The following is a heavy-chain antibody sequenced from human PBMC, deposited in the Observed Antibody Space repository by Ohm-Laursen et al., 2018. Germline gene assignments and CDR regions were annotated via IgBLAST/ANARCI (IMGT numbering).Heavy chain of an antibody. Sequence: PRLSCAASGFTFSSYAMSWVRQAPGKGLEWVSAISGSGGSTYYADSVKGRFTISRDNSKNTLYLQMNSLRAEDTAVYYCAKSRVDSYYYYGMDVWGQGTTVTVSS. CDR3: AKSRVDSYYYYGMDV. V-gene: IGHV3-23*01. J-gene: IGHJ6*02. D-gene: IGHD3-9*01. CDR1: GFTFSSYA. CDR2: ISGSGGST.